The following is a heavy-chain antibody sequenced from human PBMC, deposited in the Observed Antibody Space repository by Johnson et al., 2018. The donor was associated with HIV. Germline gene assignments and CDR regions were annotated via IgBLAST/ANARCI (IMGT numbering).Heavy chain of an antibody. CDR2: ISYDGSNK. J-gene: IGHJ3*02. CDR3: AKARRGSPGDAFDI. V-gene: IGHV3-30*18. CDR1: GFTFSSYG. D-gene: IGHD3-16*01. Sequence: VQLVESGGGVVQPGRSLRLSCAASGFTFSSYGMHWVRQAPGKGLEWVAVISYDGSNKYYADSVKGRFTISRDNSKNTLYLQMNSLRPEDTAVYYCAKARRGSPGDAFDIWGQGTMVTVSS.